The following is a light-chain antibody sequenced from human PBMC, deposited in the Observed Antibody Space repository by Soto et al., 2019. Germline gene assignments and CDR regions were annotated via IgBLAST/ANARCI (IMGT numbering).Light chain of an antibody. CDR3: QQYHSNSRT. J-gene: IGKJ1*01. V-gene: IGKV1-5*03. Sequence: DIQMTQSPSTLSASVGDRVTITCRASQSISTWLAWYQQKPGKAPRLLIYKASSLQSGVPSRFSGSGSGTEFTLTIRSLQADDFATYYCQQYHSNSRTFGQGTKVVVK. CDR1: QSISTW. CDR2: KAS.